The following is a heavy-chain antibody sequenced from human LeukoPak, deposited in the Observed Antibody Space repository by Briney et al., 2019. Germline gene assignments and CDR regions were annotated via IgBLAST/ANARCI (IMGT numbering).Heavy chain of an antibody. CDR1: GFTFSTYT. J-gene: IGHJ3*02. D-gene: IGHD6-19*01. Sequence: GGSLRLSCAASGFTFSTYTMSWVRQAPGKGLEWVSSISGNGGSPYNADSVKGRFTTSRDDSKNTVYLLMNSLRADDTAVYYCAKNGLGYGFDIWGQGTMVTVSS. V-gene: IGHV3-23*01. CDR3: AKNGLGYGFDI. CDR2: ISGNGGSP.